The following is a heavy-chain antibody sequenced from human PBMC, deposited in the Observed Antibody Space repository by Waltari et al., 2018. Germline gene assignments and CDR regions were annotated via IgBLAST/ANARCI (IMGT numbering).Heavy chain of an antibody. J-gene: IGHJ3*02. CDR3: ARVGIAARYGAFDI. D-gene: IGHD6-6*01. CDR2: IYYSGST. Sequence: QVQLQESGPGLVKPSETLSLTCTVSGGSISSYYWSWIRQPPGKGLEWIGYIYYSGSTNYTPSLKSRVTISVDTSKNQFSLKLSSVTAADTAVYYCARVGIAARYGAFDIWGQGTMVTVSS. CDR1: GGSISSYY. V-gene: IGHV4-59*01.